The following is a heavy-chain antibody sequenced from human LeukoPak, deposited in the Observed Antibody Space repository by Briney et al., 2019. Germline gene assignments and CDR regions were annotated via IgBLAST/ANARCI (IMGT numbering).Heavy chain of an antibody. D-gene: IGHD3-22*01. CDR1: GFTFSSYA. CDR2: ISGSGGST. V-gene: IGHV3-23*01. Sequence: AGGSLRLSCAASGFTFSSYAMSWVRQAPGKGLEWVSAISGSGGSTYYADSVKGRFTISRDNSKNTLHLQMNSLRAEDTAVYYCATERITMIRGDYWGQGTQVTVSS. CDR3: ATERITMIRGDY. J-gene: IGHJ4*02.